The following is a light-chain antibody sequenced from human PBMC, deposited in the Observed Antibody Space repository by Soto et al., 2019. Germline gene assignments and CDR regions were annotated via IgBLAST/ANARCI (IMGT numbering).Light chain of an antibody. CDR3: QQSYSSPRT. Sequence: EIQMTQSPASLSASALEIATISFLASQSVGSDLTWYQQTPGRAPKFVIYAAFTRPTGVPSRFSGSGSGTDFTLTIGSLQSEDFAIYYCQQSYSSPRTFGEGTKVDIK. CDR2: AAF. CDR1: QSVGSD. J-gene: IGKJ1*01. V-gene: IGKV1-39*01.